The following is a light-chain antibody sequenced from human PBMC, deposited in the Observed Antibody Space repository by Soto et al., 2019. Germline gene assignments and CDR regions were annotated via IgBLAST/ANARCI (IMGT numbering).Light chain of an antibody. V-gene: IGKV3D-20*01. Sequence: EIVLTQSPATLSLSPGERATLSCGASQTISSSHLAWYQQKPGLAPRLLIYDASSRATGIPDRFSGSGSGTDFTLTISRLEPEDFAVYYCQQYGSSPLPFGGGTKVDIK. CDR2: DAS. CDR3: QQYGSSPLP. J-gene: IGKJ4*01. CDR1: QTISSSH.